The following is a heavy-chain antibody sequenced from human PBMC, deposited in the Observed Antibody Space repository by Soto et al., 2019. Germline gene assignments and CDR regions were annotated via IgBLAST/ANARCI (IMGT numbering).Heavy chain of an antibody. CDR3: ARVYSVNYLGYFDY. CDR2: IYHSGST. Sequence: PSETLSLTCAVSGGSISSGGYSWSWIRQPPGKGLEWIGYIYHSGSTYYNPSLKRQFSLNLSSLTAADTAVYYCARVYSVNYLGYFDYWGQGALVTVSS. V-gene: IGHV4-30-2*01. J-gene: IGHJ4*02. CDR1: GGSISSGGYS. D-gene: IGHD6-13*01.